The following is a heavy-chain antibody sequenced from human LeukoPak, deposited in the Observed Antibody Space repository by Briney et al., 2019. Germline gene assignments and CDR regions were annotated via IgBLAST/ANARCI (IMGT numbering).Heavy chain of an antibody. Sequence: PGGSLRLSCAASGFTFSNYAMHWVRQAPGKGLEWVAVVSYDGNNLYYADSVKGRFTISRDNSKNTLYLQMNSLRVEDTAVYYCATDTNLYGGPRASGGCDFWGQGTLVTVSS. V-gene: IGHV3-30-3*01. D-gene: IGHD4-23*01. CDR1: GFTFSNYA. CDR2: VSYDGNNL. CDR3: ATDTNLYGGPRASGGCDF. J-gene: IGHJ4*02.